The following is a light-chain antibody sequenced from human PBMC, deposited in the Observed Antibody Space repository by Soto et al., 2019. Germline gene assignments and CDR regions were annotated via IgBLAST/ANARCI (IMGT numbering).Light chain of an antibody. J-gene: IGKJ5*01. CDR3: QQSYSSSPIT. CDR1: ETISTF. V-gene: IGKV1-39*01. CDR2: AAS. Sequence: IQLTHSPSSLSASFSYRFTMTFRSSETISTFVNLYQHKPGKAPKLLISAASRLQSGVPPRFSGSGSGTDFTLTINSLRPEDFASYYCQQSYSSSPITFGPGTRLEI.